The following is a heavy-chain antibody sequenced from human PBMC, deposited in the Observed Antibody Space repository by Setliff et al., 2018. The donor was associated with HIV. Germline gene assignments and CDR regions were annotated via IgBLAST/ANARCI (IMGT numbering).Heavy chain of an antibody. CDR3: ARGGALSGFFFPNWLDP. Sequence: ASVKVSCKAAGGTFSGHAVNWVRQAPGQGLEWMGWINPNSGDTNYAQKFQGRVTMTTDTSISTAYMELSRLRSDDTGIYYCARGGALSGFFFPNWLDPWGQGTLVTVSS. V-gene: IGHV1-2*02. D-gene: IGHD6-19*01. CDR2: INPNSGDT. J-gene: IGHJ5*02. CDR1: GGTFSGHA.